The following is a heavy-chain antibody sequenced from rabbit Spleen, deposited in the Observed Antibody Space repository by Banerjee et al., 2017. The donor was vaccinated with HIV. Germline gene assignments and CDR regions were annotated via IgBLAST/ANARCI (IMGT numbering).Heavy chain of an antibody. Sequence: QEQLEESGGDLVKPGASLTLTCTASGFSFSSSHYMCWVRQAPGKGLEWIACIYNGDGSTYYASWVNGRFTISRSTSLNTVTLQMTSLTVADTATFFCARAGEGGYGYLDLWGPGTLVTVS. CDR1: GFSFSSSHY. CDR2: IYNGDGST. D-gene: IGHD2-1*01. CDR3: ARAGEGGYGYLDL. J-gene: IGHJ4*01. V-gene: IGHV1S47*01.